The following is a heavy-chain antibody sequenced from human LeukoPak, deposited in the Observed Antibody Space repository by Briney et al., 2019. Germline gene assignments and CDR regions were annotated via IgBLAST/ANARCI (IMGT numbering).Heavy chain of an antibody. J-gene: IGHJ3*02. D-gene: IGHD2-2*03. CDR2: ISGSGGST. Sequence: GGSLRLSCAASGFTFANYAMTWVRQAPGKGLEWVSVISGSGGSTYYADSVKGRFTISRDNSKNTLYLQMNSLRAEDTAVYYCAKDYLDIVVVPAALDAFDIWGQGTMVTVSS. CDR3: AKDYLDIVVVPAALDAFDI. V-gene: IGHV3-23*01. CDR1: GFTFANYA.